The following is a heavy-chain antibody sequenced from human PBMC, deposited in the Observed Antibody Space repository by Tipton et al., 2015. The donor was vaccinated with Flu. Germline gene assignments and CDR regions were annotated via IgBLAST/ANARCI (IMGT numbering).Heavy chain of an antibody. V-gene: IGHV4-59*01. CDR1: GGSISSYY. Sequence: TLSLTCTVSGGSISSYYLSWIRQPPGKGLEWIGYIYYSGSTNYNPSLKSRVTISVDTSKNQFSLKLSSVTAADTAVYYCARVCDPRIRYFDLWGRGTLVTVSS. CDR3: ARVCDPRIRYFDL. D-gene: IGHD3-10*01. CDR2: IYYSGST. J-gene: IGHJ2*01.